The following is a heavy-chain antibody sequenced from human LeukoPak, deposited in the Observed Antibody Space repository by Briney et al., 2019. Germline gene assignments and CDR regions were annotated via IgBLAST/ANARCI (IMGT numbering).Heavy chain of an antibody. D-gene: IGHD3-10*01. CDR3: ARMSGLYGMEV. Sequence: SETLSLTCTVTGDSINDYYWSWLRQPPGKGLEWIGNIYFSGNTNYNPSLRSRVTISEDTSKNQISLNLNSVTAADTAVYYCARMSGLYGMEVWGQGTTVTVS. V-gene: IGHV4-59*01. CDR2: IYFSGNT. J-gene: IGHJ6*02. CDR1: GDSINDYY.